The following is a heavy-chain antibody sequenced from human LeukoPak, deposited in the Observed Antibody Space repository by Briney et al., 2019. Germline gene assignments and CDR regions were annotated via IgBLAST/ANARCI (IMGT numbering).Heavy chain of an antibody. CDR2: ISGSGGST. J-gene: IGHJ4*02. D-gene: IGHD6-13*01. Sequence: PGGSLRFSCAASGFTVSSNYMSWVRQAPGKGLEWVSAISGSGGSTYYADSVKGRFTISRDNSKNTLYLQMNSLRAEDTAVYYCAKIRVSPYSSSWSNSYYFDYWGQGTLVTVSS. V-gene: IGHV3-23*01. CDR1: GFTVSSNY. CDR3: AKIRVSPYSSSWSNSYYFDY.